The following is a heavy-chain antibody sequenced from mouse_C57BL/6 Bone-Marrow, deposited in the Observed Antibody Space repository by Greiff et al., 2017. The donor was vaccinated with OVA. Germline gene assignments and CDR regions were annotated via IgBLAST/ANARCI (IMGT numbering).Heavy chain of an antibody. CDR2: INPSNGGT. J-gene: IGHJ1*03. V-gene: IGHV1-53*01. Sequence: QVQLKQSGTELVKPGASVKLSCKASGYTFTSYWMHWVKQRPGQGLEWIGNINPSNGGTNYNEKFKSKATLTVDKSSSTAYMQLSSLTSEDSAVYYCARGSTGYWYFDVWGTGTTVTVSS. D-gene: IGHD4-1*02. CDR3: ARGSTGYWYFDV. CDR1: GYTFTSYW.